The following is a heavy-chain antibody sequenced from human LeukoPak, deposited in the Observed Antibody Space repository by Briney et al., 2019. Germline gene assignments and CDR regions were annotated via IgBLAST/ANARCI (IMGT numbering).Heavy chain of an antibody. D-gene: IGHD3-22*01. CDR1: GYTFTSYY. CDR3: ARDKGETYYYDSSGYYQDY. Sequence: GASVTLSCKASGYTFTSYYMHWVRQAPGQGLEWMGIINPSGGRTSQAQKFQGRVTMTRDTSTSTVYMELSSLRSEDTAVYYCARDKGETYYYDSSGYYQDYWGQGTLVTVSS. J-gene: IGHJ4*02. V-gene: IGHV1-46*01. CDR2: INPSGGRT.